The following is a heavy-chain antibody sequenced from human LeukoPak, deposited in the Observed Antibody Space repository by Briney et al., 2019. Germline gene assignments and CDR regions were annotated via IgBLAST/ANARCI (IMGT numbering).Heavy chain of an antibody. Sequence: MTGGSLRLSCAASGFTFSKAWMSWVRQAPGKGLEWVGRIKSKTDGGTTDYAAPVKGRFTISRDDSRNTLSLQMNSLKTEDTAVYYCTTINMIREHEDYWGQGTLVTVSS. CDR2: IKSKTDGGTT. V-gene: IGHV3-15*01. J-gene: IGHJ4*02. CDR3: TTINMIREHEDY. CDR1: GFTFSKAW. D-gene: IGHD3-16*01.